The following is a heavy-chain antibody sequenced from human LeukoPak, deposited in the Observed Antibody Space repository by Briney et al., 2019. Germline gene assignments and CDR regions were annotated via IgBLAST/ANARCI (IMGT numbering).Heavy chain of an antibody. CDR3: AKDPRSGWYDY. Sequence: GGSLRLSCAASGFTFSSYAMSWVRQAPGKGLEWVSAISGSGGSTYYADSVKGRFTISRDNSKSTLYLQMNSLRAEDTAVYCCAKDPRSGWYDYWGQGTLVTVSS. CDR1: GFTFSSYA. J-gene: IGHJ4*02. CDR2: ISGSGGST. V-gene: IGHV3-23*01. D-gene: IGHD6-19*01.